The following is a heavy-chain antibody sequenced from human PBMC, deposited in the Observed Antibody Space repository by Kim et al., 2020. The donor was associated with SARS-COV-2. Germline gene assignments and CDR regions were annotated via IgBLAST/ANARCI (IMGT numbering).Heavy chain of an antibody. CDR2: IYYSGST. CDR3: AREAAAGLTGGDY. V-gene: IGHV4-30-4*01. Sequence: SETLSVTCTVSGGAISSGDYYWSWIRQPPGKGLEWIGYIYYSGSTYYNQSLKSRVTISVDTSKNQLSLKLSSVTSADTAVYYCAREAAAGLTGGDYCGQG. D-gene: IGHD6-13*01. J-gene: IGHJ4*02. CDR1: GGAISSGDYY.